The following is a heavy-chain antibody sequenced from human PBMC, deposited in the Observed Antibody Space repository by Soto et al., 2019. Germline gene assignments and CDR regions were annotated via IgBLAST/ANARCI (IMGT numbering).Heavy chain of an antibody. CDR3: AKDGYSSGPGYYYYGMDV. Sequence: QVQLVESGGGVVQPGRSLRLSCAASGFTFSSYGMHWVRQAPGKGLEWVAVISYDGSNKYYADSVKGRFTISRDNSKNTLYLQMNSLRAEDTAVYYCAKDGYSSGPGYYYYGMDVWGQGTTVTVSS. J-gene: IGHJ6*02. CDR1: GFTFSSYG. D-gene: IGHD6-19*01. V-gene: IGHV3-30*18. CDR2: ISYDGSNK.